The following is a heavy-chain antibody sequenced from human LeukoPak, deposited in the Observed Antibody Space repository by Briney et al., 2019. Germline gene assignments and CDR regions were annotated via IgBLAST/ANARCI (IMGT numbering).Heavy chain of an antibody. CDR2: IKRYGSDK. D-gene: IGHD5-12*01. CDR3: AKDAWRRVFYYGLDV. CDR1: GFTFSDHW. V-gene: IGHV3-7*03. J-gene: IGHJ6*02. Sequence: AGGSLRLSCAASGFTFSDHWMSWVRQAPAKGLGWVANIKRYGSDKNYVDSVKGRFTISRDNTKNSLYLQMNSLRAEDTALYFCAKDAWRRVFYYGLDVWGQGPSVAVSS.